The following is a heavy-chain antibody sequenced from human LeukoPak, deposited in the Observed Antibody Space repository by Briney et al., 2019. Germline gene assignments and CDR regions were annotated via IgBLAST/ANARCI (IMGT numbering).Heavy chain of an antibody. CDR1: GFTVSRNY. V-gene: IGHV3-66*01. J-gene: IGHJ4*02. CDR3: ARKTDSGGGSGY. D-gene: IGHD1-26*01. Sequence: PGGSLRLSRAPSGFTVSRNYMTWVRQPPGKGPEWVSLIYSGGGTQYGDSVKGRFTITRDNSKKTLYLQMNGPRAEDRAVYYCARKTDSGGGSGYWGEGSLVTVSS. CDR2: IYSGGGT.